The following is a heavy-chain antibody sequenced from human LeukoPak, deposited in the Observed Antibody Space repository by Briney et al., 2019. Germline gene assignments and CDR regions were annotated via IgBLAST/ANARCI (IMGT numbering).Heavy chain of an antibody. Sequence: PSGTLSLTCAVYGGSFSGYYWSWIRPPPGKGLEWIGEVNHSGSTNYNPSLKRRVTISVDTSKNKFSLKMSSVTAADTAVYYCARNTAAAGIRSYYYYYMDVWGKGTTVTVSS. CDR2: VNHSGST. V-gene: IGHV4-34*01. CDR1: GGSFSGYY. CDR3: ARNTAAAGIRSYYYYYMDV. D-gene: IGHD6-13*01. J-gene: IGHJ6*03.